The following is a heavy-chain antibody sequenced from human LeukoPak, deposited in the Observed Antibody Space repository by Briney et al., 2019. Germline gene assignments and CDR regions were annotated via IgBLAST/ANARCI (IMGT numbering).Heavy chain of an antibody. V-gene: IGHV3-7*01. Sequence: GGSLRLSCAASKFRFSACWMSWVRQAPGKGLEWVANINQDGSETYYVDSVKGRFTISRDNAKNSVFLQMSSLRVEDTAVYYCARPEGTYCIGGSCYPHHHFYYFAMDLWGRGTTVTVSS. CDR1: KFRFSACW. J-gene: IGHJ6*02. CDR3: ARPEGTYCIGGSCYPHHHFYYFAMDL. CDR2: INQDGSET. D-gene: IGHD2-15*01.